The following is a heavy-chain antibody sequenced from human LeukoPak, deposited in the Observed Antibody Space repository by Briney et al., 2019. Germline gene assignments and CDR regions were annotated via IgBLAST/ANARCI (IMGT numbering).Heavy chain of an antibody. V-gene: IGHV3-48*03. Sequence: GGSLRLSCAASGFTFSSYEMNWLRQAPGKGLEWVSYISSSGSTIYYADSVRGRFTISRDNAKNSLYLQMNSLRAEDTAVYYCARITQLLYDAFDIWGQGTMVTVSS. D-gene: IGHD5-24*01. CDR1: GFTFSSYE. J-gene: IGHJ3*02. CDR2: ISSSGSTI. CDR3: ARITQLLYDAFDI.